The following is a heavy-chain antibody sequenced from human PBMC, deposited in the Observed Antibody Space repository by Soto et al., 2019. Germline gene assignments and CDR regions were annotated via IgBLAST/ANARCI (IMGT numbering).Heavy chain of an antibody. J-gene: IGHJ6*02. V-gene: IGHV3-23*01. Sequence: GGSLRLSCAVSGFTFSSYAMSWVRQAPGKGLEWVSAISGSGGSTYYADSVKGRFTISRDNSKNTLYLQMNSLRAEDTAVYYCAKCARSNGYYYGMDVWGQGTTVTVSS. CDR1: GFTFSSYA. CDR3: AKCARSNGYYYGMDV. D-gene: IGHD6-6*01. CDR2: ISGSGGST.